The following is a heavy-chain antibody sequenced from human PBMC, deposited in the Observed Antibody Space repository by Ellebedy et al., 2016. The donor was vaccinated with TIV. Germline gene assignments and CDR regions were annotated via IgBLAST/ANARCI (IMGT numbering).Heavy chain of an antibody. D-gene: IGHD5-18*01. V-gene: IGHV1-46*01. CDR3: ARVPSYSSGYDLDH. CDR1: GYTFTTYY. Sequence: AASVTVSCKASGYTFTTYYIHWVRQAPGQGLEWMGIINPNVATTSYAQKFEGRVTMTRDTSTSTVYMELSSLKSEDTAVYYCARVPSYSSGYDLDHWGQGTLVTVSS. J-gene: IGHJ4*02. CDR2: INPNVATT.